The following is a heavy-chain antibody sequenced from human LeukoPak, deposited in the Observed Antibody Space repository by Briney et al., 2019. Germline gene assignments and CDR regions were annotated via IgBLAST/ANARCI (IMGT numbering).Heavy chain of an antibody. V-gene: IGHV4-30-4*01. D-gene: IGHD4-17*01. CDR2: IYYSGST. CDR3: ARLVGANDAFDI. CDR1: GGSISSGDYY. Sequence: SETLSLTCTVSGGSISSGDYYWSWIRQPPGKGLEWIGYIYYSGSTYYNPSLKSRVTISIDTSKNQFSLKLSSVTAADTAVYYCARLVGANDAFDIWGQGTMVTVSS. J-gene: IGHJ3*02.